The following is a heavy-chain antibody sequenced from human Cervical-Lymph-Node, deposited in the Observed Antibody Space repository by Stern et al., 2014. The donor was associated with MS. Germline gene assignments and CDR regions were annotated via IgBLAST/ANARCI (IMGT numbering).Heavy chain of an antibody. J-gene: IGHJ3*02. V-gene: IGHV4-59*01. CDR2: ISYNRDT. CDR1: GGSISTYS. D-gene: IGHD3-22*01. Sequence: QLQLQESGPGLVKASATLSLTCTASGGSISTYSWTWIRQPPGQGLEWIGEISYNRDTNYNPPLNRRVTLFVDASKNQLSLKMSSVTAADTAVYYCARRDYYDTSTYYDDAFDIWGQGTMVTVSS. CDR3: ARRDYYDTSTYYDDAFDI.